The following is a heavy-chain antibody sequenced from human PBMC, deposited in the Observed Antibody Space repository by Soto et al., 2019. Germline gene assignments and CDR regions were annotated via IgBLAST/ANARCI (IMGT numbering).Heavy chain of an antibody. CDR2: IIPLFGTA. J-gene: IGHJ4*02. D-gene: IGHD6-19*01. V-gene: IGHV1-69*01. CDR1: GGTFSTYA. Sequence: QVQLVQSGAEVKQPGSSVKVSCKTSGGTFSTYAIYWVRQAPGQGLEWMGAIIPLFGTADYAQKFQGRVPITADESRSTAYMELSSLRSEDTAVYYCSRPKGSYSSGYYYFDYWGQGTRVTVSS. CDR3: SRPKGSYSSGYYYFDY.